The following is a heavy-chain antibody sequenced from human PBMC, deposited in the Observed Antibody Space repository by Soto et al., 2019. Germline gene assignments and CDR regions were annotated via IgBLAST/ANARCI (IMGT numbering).Heavy chain of an antibody. CDR3: ARSDGRY. CDR2: FFNTGST. J-gene: IGHJ4*02. V-gene: IGHV4-59*01. Sequence: SEPLSLTCSVSGGSIRTYYWSWIRQPPGKGLEWIGNFFNTGSTNYNPSLKSRVTISVDTSKNQFSLKLSSVTAADTAVYYCARSDGRYWGQGTLVTVSS. CDR1: GGSIRTYY.